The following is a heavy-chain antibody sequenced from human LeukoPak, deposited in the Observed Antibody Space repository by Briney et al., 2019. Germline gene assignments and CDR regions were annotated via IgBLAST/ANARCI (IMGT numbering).Heavy chain of an antibody. J-gene: IGHJ4*02. CDR2: INHSGST. CDR3: ARAPDQYSSSGYFDY. CDR1: GGSFSGYY. D-gene: IGHD6-6*01. Sequence: SETLSLTCAVYGGSFSGYYWSWIRQPPGKGLEWIGEINHSGSTNYNPSLKSRVTISVDTSKNQFSLKLSYVTAADTAVYYCARAPDQYSSSGYFDYWGQGTLVTVSS. V-gene: IGHV4-34*01.